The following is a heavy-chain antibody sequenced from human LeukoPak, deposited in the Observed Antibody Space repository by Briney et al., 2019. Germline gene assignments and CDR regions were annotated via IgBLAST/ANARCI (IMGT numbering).Heavy chain of an antibody. D-gene: IGHD6-19*01. CDR1: GYTFTSYG. CDR3: ARGSIAVAVHAFDI. V-gene: IGHV1-18*01. J-gene: IGHJ3*02. Sequence: ASVTVSCKASGYTFTSYGISWVRQAPGQGLEWMGWISAYNGNTNYAQKLQGRVTMTTDTSTSTAYMELRSLRSDDTAVYYCARGSIAVAVHAFDIWGQGTMVTVSS. CDR2: ISAYNGNT.